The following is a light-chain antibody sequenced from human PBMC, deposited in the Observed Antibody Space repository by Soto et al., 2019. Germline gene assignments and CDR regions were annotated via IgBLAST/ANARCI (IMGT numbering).Light chain of an antibody. CDR3: NSYSGSSNFVV. V-gene: IGLV2-8*01. CDR1: SSDVGYYNS. CDR2: EVN. Sequence: QSALTQPPSASGSPGQSVTISCTGTSSDVGYYNSVSWYQQHPGKAPKLMIFEVNQRPSGVPDRFSGSKSGNTASLTVSGLQAGDEATYYCNSYSGSSNFVVFGGGTKVTVL. J-gene: IGLJ2*01.